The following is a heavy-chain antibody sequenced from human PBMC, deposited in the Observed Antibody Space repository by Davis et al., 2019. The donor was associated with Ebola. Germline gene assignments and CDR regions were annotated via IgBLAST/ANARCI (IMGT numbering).Heavy chain of an antibody. CDR2: IIPIFDTP. D-gene: IGHD3-9*01. J-gene: IGHJ4*02. CDR1: GGSFSSHP. V-gene: IGHV1-69*13. CDR3: ARDFDGGNYYFDY. Sequence: PVKVSCKTSGGSFSSHPTSWVRQAPRQGLEWIGGIIPIFDTPHYAQKFQGRITITADASTSTAYMELSSLRSEDTATYFCARDFDGGNYYFDYWGPGTPVTVSS.